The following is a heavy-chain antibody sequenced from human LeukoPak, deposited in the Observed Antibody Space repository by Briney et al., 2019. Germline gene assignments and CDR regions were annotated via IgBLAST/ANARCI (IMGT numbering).Heavy chain of an antibody. Sequence: GGSLRLSCAASGFTFSSYAMSWVRQTPGKGLEWVSVIYSGGSTYYADSVKGRFTISRDNSKNTLYLQMNSLRAEDTAVYYCARSSRYYYGMDVWGQGTTVTVSS. CDR3: ARSSRYYYGMDV. CDR2: IYSGGST. CDR1: GFTFSSYA. J-gene: IGHJ6*02. V-gene: IGHV3-53*01.